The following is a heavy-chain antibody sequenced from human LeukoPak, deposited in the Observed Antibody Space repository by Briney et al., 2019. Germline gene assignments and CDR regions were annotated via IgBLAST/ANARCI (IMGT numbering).Heavy chain of an antibody. J-gene: IGHJ4*02. Sequence: ASVKVSCKASGYTFTSYGISWVRQAPGQGLEWMGWISAYNGNTNYAQKLQGRVTMTTDTSTSTAYMELRSLRSDDTAVYYCARDKPLWFGESEIDYWGQGTLVTVSS. CDR2: ISAYNGNT. CDR1: GYTFTSYG. D-gene: IGHD3-10*01. V-gene: IGHV1-18*01. CDR3: ARDKPLWFGESEIDY.